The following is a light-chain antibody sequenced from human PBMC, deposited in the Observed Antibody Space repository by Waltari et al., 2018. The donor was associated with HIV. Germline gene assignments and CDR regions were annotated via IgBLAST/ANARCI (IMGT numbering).Light chain of an antibody. Sequence: QSVLTQPPSVSGTPGQRVTMSCSGSWSNIAKNPVDWYQQVPDRFSGSKSGTSASLDISGLQSEDEAVYYCASWDDALNGFWVFGGGTKLTVL. CDR1: WSNIAKNP. J-gene: IGLJ3*02. CDR3: ASWDDALNGFWV. V-gene: IGLV1-44*01.